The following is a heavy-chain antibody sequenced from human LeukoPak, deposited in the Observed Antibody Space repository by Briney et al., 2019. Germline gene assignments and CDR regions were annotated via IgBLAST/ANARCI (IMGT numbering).Heavy chain of an antibody. CDR3: ARGRNYYGSGGYLLKTENWFDP. J-gene: IGHJ5*02. D-gene: IGHD3-10*01. CDR1: GGSFSGYY. Sequence: PSETLSLTCAVYGGSFSGYYWSWIRQPPGKGLEWIGEINHSGSTNYNPSLKSRVTISVDTSKNQFSLKLSSVTAADTAVYYCARGRNYYGSGGYLLKTENWFDPWGQGTLVTVSS. CDR2: INHSGST. V-gene: IGHV4-34*01.